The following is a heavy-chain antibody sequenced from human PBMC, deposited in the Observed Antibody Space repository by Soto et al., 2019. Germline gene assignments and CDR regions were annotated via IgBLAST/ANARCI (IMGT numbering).Heavy chain of an antibody. D-gene: IGHD3-22*01. Sequence: PSETLSLTCAVSGGSVSSYYWSWIRQPAGKGLEWIGRIYTSGSTNYNPSLKSRVTMSVDTYKNQFSLKLSSVTAADTAVYYCARLHYYDSSGYGRYNWFDPWGQGTLVTVSS. V-gene: IGHV4-4*07. CDR1: GGSVSSYY. CDR3: ARLHYYDSSGYGRYNWFDP. CDR2: IYTSGST. J-gene: IGHJ5*02.